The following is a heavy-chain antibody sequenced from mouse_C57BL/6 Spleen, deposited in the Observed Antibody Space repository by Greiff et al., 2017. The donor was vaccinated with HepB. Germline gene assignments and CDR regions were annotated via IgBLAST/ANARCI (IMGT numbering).Heavy chain of an antibody. CDR2: INPNNGGT. J-gene: IGHJ4*01. V-gene: IGHV1-26*01. CDR1: GYTFTDYY. Sequence: QLQQSGPELVKPGASVKISCKASGYTFTDYYMNWVKQSHGKSLEWIGDINPNNGGTSYNQKFKGKATLTVDKSSSTAYMELRSLTSEDSAVYYCARYYDCYYDYYAMDYWGQGTSVTVSS. CDR3: ARYYDCYYDYYAMDY. D-gene: IGHD2-3*01.